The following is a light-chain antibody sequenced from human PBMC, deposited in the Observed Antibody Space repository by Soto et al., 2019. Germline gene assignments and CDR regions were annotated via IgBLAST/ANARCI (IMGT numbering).Light chain of an antibody. CDR1: SSDVGGYNY. CDR2: DVS. V-gene: IGLV2-11*01. CDR3: CSYAGSFYV. J-gene: IGLJ1*01. Sequence: QSALTQPRSVSGSPGQSVTISCTGTSSDVGGYNYVSWYQQHPGKAPKVMIYDVSKRPSGVPDRFSGSKSGNTASLTISGLQAEDEADYCCCSYAGSFYVFGTGTKLTVL.